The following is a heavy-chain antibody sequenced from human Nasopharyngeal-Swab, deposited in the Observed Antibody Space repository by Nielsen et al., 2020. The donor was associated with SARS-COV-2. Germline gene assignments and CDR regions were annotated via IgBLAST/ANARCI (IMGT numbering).Heavy chain of an antibody. CDR2: IYYSGST. J-gene: IGHJ5*02. CDR3: AREPSMVRGPFDP. D-gene: IGHD3-10*01. CDR1: GGSISSYY. Sequence: SETLSLTRTVSGGSISSYYWSWIRQPPGKGLEWIGYIYYSGSTDYTPSLKRRVTISVDTSKNQFSLKLSSVTAADTAVYYCAREPSMVRGPFDPWGQGTLVTVSS. V-gene: IGHV4-59*01.